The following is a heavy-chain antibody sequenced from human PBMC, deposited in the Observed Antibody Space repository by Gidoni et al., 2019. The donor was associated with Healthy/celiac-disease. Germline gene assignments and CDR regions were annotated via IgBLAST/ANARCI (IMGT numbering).Heavy chain of an antibody. CDR1: GFTFSSSA. D-gene: IGHD6-13*01. V-gene: IGHV3-30-3*01. CDR2: ISYDGSNK. J-gene: IGHJ2*01. Sequence: QGQLVESGGGVVQPGRSLRLSCADSGFTFSSSALQWVRQAPGKGLEWGAFISYDGSNKYYAYSVKGRFTISRDNSKNTLYLQMNSLRAEDTAVYYCARDAIAAAGIGQSSIHWYFDLWGRGTLVTVSS. CDR3: ARDAIAAAGIGQSSIHWYFDL.